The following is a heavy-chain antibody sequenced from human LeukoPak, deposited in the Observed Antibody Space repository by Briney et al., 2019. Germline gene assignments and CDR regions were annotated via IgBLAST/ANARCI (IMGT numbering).Heavy chain of an antibody. V-gene: IGHV1-69*04. CDR1: GGTFSSYA. CDR2: IIPILGIA. CDR3: ASRLGSGDY. J-gene: IGHJ4*02. Sequence: GASVKVSCKASGGTFSSYAISWVRQAPGQGLEWMRRIIPILGIANYAQKFQCRVTITADKSTSTAYMELSSLRSEDTAVYYCASRLGSGDYWGQGTLVTVSS. D-gene: IGHD6-25*01.